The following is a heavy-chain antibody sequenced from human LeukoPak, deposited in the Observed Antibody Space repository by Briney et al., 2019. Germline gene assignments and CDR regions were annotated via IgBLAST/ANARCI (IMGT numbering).Heavy chain of an antibody. D-gene: IGHD5-12*01. J-gene: IGHJ4*02. CDR1: GFSFSTYA. CDR2: ISGSDPGT. Sequence: GGSLRLSCAASGFSFSTYAMSWVRQIPGKGLEWVSAISGSDPGTYYADSVKGRFTISRDNSKNTLYLQMNSLRAEDTAVYYCAKGRSGYENFDYWGQGTLVTVSS. CDR3: AKGRSGYENFDY. V-gene: IGHV3-23*01.